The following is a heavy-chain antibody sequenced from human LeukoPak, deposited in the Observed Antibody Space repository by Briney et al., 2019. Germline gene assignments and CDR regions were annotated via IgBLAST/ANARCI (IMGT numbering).Heavy chain of an antibody. CDR1: GYSFTSYW. Sequence: GESLKISCKGSGYSFTSYWIGWVRQMLGKGLEWMGIIYPGDSDTRNSPSFQGQVTISPDKSISTASLQWSSLKASDTAMYSCARESSGSYYYYYGMDVWGQGTTVTVSS. CDR2: IYPGDSDT. CDR3: ARESSGSYYYYYGMDV. J-gene: IGHJ6*02. D-gene: IGHD1-26*01. V-gene: IGHV5-51*01.